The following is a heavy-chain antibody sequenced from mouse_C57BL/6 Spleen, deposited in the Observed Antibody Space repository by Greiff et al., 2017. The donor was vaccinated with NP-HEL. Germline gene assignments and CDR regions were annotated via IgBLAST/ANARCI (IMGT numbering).Heavy chain of an antibody. CDR1: GFSLTSYG. D-gene: IGHD1-1*01. Sequence: VQLQQSGPGLVQPSQRLSITCTVSGFSLTSYGVHWVRQSPGKGLEWLGVIWSGGSTDYNAAFISRLSISKDNSKSQVFFKMNSLQADDTAIYYCARAIYYYGSSLYWYFDVWGTGTTVTVSS. CDR2: IWSGGST. CDR3: ARAIYYYGSSLYWYFDV. J-gene: IGHJ1*03. V-gene: IGHV2-2*01.